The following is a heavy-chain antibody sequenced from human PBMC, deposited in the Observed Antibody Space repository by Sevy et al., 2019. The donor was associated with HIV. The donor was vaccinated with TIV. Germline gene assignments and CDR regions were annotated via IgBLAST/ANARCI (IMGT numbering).Heavy chain of an antibody. V-gene: IGHV3-30*02. CDR3: AKNTAAAGAGGFDY. J-gene: IGHJ4*02. CDR2: IQYDGNDK. D-gene: IGHD6-13*01. Sequence: GGSLRLSCAASRFIFNDYGMHWVRQAPGKGLEWVAFIQYDGNDKNYADSMRGRFTNSRDNSKNMLFLQMNSLRSEDTAMYHCAKNTAAAGAGGFDYWGQGTLVTVSS. CDR1: RFIFNDYG.